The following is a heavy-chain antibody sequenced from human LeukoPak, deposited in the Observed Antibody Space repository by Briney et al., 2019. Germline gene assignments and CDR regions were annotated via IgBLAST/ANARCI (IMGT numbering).Heavy chain of an antibody. CDR3: ARAVSIFTPIYYYYMDV. V-gene: IGHV4-39*07. CDR1: GGSISSSNYF. CDR2: ISYSGST. J-gene: IGHJ6*03. D-gene: IGHD3-3*01. Sequence: SETLSLTCTVSGGSISSSNYFWGWIRQPPGKGLEWIGSISYSGSTSYNPSLKSRVTISVDKSKNQFSLKLSSVTAADTAVYYCARAVSIFTPIYYYYMDVWGKGTTVTVSS.